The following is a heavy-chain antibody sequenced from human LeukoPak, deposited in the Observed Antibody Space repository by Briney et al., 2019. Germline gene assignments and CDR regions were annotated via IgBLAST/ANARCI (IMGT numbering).Heavy chain of an antibody. J-gene: IGHJ4*02. CDR2: ISSSSYI. Sequence: PGGSLRLSCAASGFTFSDYYMSWIRQAPGKGLEWVSYISSSSYIYYADSVKGRFTISRDNAKNSLYLQMNSLRAEDTAVYYCARAYLEPAYCGGDCYEVDYWGQGTLVTVSS. D-gene: IGHD2-21*01. V-gene: IGHV3-69-1*01. CDR1: GFTFSDYY. CDR3: ARAYLEPAYCGGDCYEVDY.